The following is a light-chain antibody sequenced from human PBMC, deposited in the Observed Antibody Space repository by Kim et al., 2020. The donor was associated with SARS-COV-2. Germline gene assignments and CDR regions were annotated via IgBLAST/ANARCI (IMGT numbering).Light chain of an antibody. J-gene: IGLJ3*02. CDR3: GTWDSNLYSWV. CDR1: SSNIGDAN. Sequence: GQMVTISCSGSSSNIGDANVSWYQQLPGTAPRLLIYDNYKRPSGIPDRFSGSRSGTSATLGIAGLQTGDEADYYCGTWDSNLYSWVFGGGTQLTVL. V-gene: IGLV1-51*01. CDR2: DNY.